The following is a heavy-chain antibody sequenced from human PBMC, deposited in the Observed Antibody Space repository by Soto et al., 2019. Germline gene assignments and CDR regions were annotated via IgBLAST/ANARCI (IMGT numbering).Heavy chain of an antibody. Sequence: GGSLRLSCAASGFTFSSYWMSWVRQAPGKGLEWVANIKQDGSEKYYVDSVKGRFTISRDDAKNSLYLQMNSLRAEDTAVYYCARVGPSSGYYSWFDPWGQGILVTVPP. CDR2: IKQDGSEK. CDR3: ARVGPSSGYYSWFDP. J-gene: IGHJ5*02. D-gene: IGHD3-22*01. CDR1: GFTFSSYW. V-gene: IGHV3-7*03.